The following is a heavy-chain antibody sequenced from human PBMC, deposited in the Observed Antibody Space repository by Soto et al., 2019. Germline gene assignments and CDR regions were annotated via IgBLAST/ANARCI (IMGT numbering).Heavy chain of an antibody. CDR2: INPSGGST. Sequence: WASVKVSCKASGYTFTSYYMHWVRQAPGQGLEWMGIINPSGGSTSYAQKFQGRVTMTRDTSTSTVYMGLSSLRSEDTAVYYCARAPYYYDSSGSNLDYWGQGTLVTVSS. CDR1: GYTFTSYY. J-gene: IGHJ4*02. D-gene: IGHD3-22*01. CDR3: ARAPYYYDSSGSNLDY. V-gene: IGHV1-46*01.